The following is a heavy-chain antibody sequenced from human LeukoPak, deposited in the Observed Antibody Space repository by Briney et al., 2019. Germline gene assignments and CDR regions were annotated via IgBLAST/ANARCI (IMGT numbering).Heavy chain of an antibody. D-gene: IGHD5-12*01. CDR2: ININTGNP. CDR3: ARVLGVATKMDV. J-gene: IGHJ6*04. Sequence: ASGNLCDSAAESTFTSYAMNSCRESPWLGRGGMGGININTGNPSYAQGFTGRFVFSLDTSVSTAYLQIRSLKAEDTAVYYCARVLGVATKMDVWGKGTTVTVSS. V-gene: IGHV7-4-1*02. CDR1: ESTFTSYA.